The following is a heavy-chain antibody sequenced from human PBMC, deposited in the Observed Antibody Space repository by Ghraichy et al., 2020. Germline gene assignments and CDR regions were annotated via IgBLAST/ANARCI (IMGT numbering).Heavy chain of an antibody. J-gene: IGHJ5*02. CDR1: GYTFTDYY. Sequence: ASVKVSCKTSGYTFTDYYMHWVRQAPGQGLEWMGWINANTGRTNYAQRFQGRVTMTRDTSITTAYMELSRLRSDDTALYYCARDATIYSTTWSPQNWFDPWGQGTLVTVSS. D-gene: IGHD2/OR15-2a*01. V-gene: IGHV1-2*02. CDR2: INANTGRT. CDR3: ARDATIYSTTWSPQNWFDP.